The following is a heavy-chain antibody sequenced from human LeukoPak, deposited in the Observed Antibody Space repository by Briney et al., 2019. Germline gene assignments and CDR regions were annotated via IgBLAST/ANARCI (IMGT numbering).Heavy chain of an antibody. V-gene: IGHV3-23*01. Sequence: GGSLRLSCAASGFTFSSYAMSWVRQAPGKGMEWVSTISGSGSSTYYADSVKGRFTISRDNSKNTVYLQMNSLRAEDTAVYYCAKRPYCSGAVCYHIDYWGQGTLVTASS. J-gene: IGHJ4*02. CDR3: AKRPYCSGAVCYHIDY. D-gene: IGHD2-15*01. CDR2: ISGSGSST. CDR1: GFTFSSYA.